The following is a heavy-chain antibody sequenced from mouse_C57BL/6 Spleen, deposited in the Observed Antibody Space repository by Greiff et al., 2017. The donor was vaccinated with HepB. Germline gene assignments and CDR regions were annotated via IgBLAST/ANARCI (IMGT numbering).Heavy chain of an antibody. D-gene: IGHD1-2*01. Sequence: VQLKESGPELVKPGDSVKISCKASGYSFTGYFMNWVMQSHGKSLEWIGRINPYNGDTFYNQKFKGKATLTVDKSSSTAHMELRSLTSEDSAVYYCARSSLGAMDYWGQGTSVTVSS. J-gene: IGHJ4*01. CDR1: GYSFTGYF. CDR3: ARSSLGAMDY. CDR2: INPYNGDT. V-gene: IGHV1-20*01.